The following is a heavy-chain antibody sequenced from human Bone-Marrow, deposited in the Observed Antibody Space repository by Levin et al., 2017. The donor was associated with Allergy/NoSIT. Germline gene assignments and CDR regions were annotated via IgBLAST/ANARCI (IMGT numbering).Heavy chain of an antibody. J-gene: IGHJ3*02. Sequence: GESLKISCKASGYTFTSYDINWVRQATGQGLEWMGWMNPNSGNTGYAQKFQGRVTMTRNTSISTAYMELSSLRSEDTAVYYCARGRNSSSPGLPTVAFDIWGQGTMVTVSS. CDR3: ARGRNSSSPGLPTVAFDI. V-gene: IGHV1-8*01. CDR1: GYTFTSYD. D-gene: IGHD6-6*01. CDR2: MNPNSGNT.